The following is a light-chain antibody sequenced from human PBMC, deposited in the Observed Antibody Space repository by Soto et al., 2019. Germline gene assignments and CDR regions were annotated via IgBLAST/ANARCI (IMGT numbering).Light chain of an antibody. Sequence: EIVMTQSPATLYVSPGERATLSCRASQSVSGKLAWYQQKAGQAPRLLIYGASTRATGIPARISGSGSETEFSLTISRVQSEDFAVYYCQQYNDWPLTFGGGTKVEIK. CDR1: QSVSGK. CDR3: QQYNDWPLT. V-gene: IGKV3-15*01. CDR2: GAS. J-gene: IGKJ4*01.